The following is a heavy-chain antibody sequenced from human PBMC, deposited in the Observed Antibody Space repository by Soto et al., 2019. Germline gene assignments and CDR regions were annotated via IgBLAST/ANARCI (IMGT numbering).Heavy chain of an antibody. V-gene: IGHV4-30-2*01. Sequence: SETLSLTCAVSGGSISSGGYSWSWIRQPPGKGLEWIGYIYHGGSTYYNPSLKSRVTISVDRSKNQFSLKLSSVTAADTATYFCAHRTTTVTWWFDPWGQGTLVTVSS. CDR2: IYHGGST. J-gene: IGHJ5*02. CDR3: AHRTTTVTWWFDP. D-gene: IGHD4-17*01. CDR1: GGSISSGGYS.